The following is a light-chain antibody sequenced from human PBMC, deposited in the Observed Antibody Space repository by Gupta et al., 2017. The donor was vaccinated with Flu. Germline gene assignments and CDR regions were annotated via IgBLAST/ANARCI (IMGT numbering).Light chain of an antibody. Sequence: QSALTPPPSASRSPGQSVTISCTRTSSDIGGYNYVSWYQQHPGKAPRLMIYEVTKRPSGGPDRLSGSKSGNTASLTVSGLQAEDEADYYCSSYGVRNNLVFAGGTRLTVL. CDR2: EVT. V-gene: IGLV2-8*01. J-gene: IGLJ2*01. CDR1: SSDIGGYNY. CDR3: SSYGVRNNLV.